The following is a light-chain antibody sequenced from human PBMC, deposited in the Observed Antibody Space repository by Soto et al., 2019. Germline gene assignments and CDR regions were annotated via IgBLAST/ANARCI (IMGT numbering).Light chain of an antibody. CDR3: AAWDDSLDGPV. V-gene: IGLV1-44*01. J-gene: IGLJ2*01. Sequence: QSVRTQPPSASGTPGQRVTISCSGSSSNIGGNTVNWYHQLPGTAPKLLIYRSDQRPSGVPDRSSGSKSGTSASLAISGLQSEDEGDYYCAAWDDSLDGPVFGGGTKVTVL. CDR2: RSD. CDR1: SSNIGGNT.